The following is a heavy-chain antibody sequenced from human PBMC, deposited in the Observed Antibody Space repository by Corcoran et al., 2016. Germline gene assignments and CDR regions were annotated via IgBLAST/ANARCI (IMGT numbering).Heavy chain of an antibody. Sequence: EVQLVQSGAEVKKPGESLKISCKGSGYSFTSYWIGWVRQMPGKGLEWMGIIYPGDSDTRYSQSFQGQVTISADKSIRTAYRQWSSLKASDTAMYYCARLSAEYSSAYYFDYWGQGTLVTVSS. V-gene: IGHV5-51*01. D-gene: IGHD6-19*01. CDR2: IYPGDSDT. CDR3: ARLSAEYSSAYYFDY. CDR1: GYSFTSYW. J-gene: IGHJ4*02.